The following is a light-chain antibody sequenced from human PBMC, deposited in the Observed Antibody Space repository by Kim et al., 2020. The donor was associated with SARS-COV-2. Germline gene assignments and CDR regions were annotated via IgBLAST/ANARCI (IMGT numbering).Light chain of an antibody. Sequence: EIVMTQSPATLSVSPGERVTLSCRASQSISSNYLAWYQQKSGQAPRLLIFGASHRATGIPDRFSGGGSGAYFTLTISRLEPEDFAVYYCQQYDSSVYSFGQGTKLEI. V-gene: IGKV3-20*01. CDR3: QQYDSSVYS. CDR1: QSISSNY. J-gene: IGKJ2*03. CDR2: GAS.